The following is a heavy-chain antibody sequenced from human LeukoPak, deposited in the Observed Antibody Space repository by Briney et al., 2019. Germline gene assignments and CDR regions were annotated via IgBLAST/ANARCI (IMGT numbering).Heavy chain of an antibody. V-gene: IGHV4-34*01. CDR3: ARPYYYDSSGYSDQ. J-gene: IGHJ4*02. D-gene: IGHD3-22*01. CDR2: IYHSGST. Sequence: TSETLSLTCAVYGGSFSGYYWSWIRQPPGKGLEWIGNIYHSGSTYYNPSLKSRVTISVDTSKNQFSLKLSSVTAADTAVYYCARPYYYDSSGYSDQWGQGTLVTVSS. CDR1: GGSFSGYY.